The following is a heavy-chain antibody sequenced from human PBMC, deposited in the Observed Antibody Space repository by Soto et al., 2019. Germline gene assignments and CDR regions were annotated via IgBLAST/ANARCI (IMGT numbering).Heavy chain of an antibody. CDR3: ARYEQWPIYYDYMDV. CDR2: INSDGSST. J-gene: IGHJ6*03. V-gene: IGHV3-74*01. D-gene: IGHD6-19*01. CDR1: GFTFSSYW. Sequence: GGSLRLSCAASGFTFSSYWMHWVRQAPGKGLVWVSRINSDGSSTSYADSVKGRFTISRDNAKNTLYLQMNSLRAEDTAVYYCARYEQWPIYYDYMDVCGRGTSVIVSS.